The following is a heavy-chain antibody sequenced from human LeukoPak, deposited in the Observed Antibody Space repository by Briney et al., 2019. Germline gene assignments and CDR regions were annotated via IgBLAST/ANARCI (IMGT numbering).Heavy chain of an antibody. CDR1: AFTFVKYY. J-gene: IGHJ4*02. Sequence: PGGSLRLSCAAAAFTFVKYYMSCIRQAPWKGLEWFSYICSSASTIYYADSVKGRFTISRDNAKNSLSLQMNSLRAEDTAVYYCARAPVYYYFDYWGQGTLVTVSS. CDR3: ARAPVYYYFDY. D-gene: IGHD6-6*01. CDR2: ICSSASTI. V-gene: IGHV3-11*01.